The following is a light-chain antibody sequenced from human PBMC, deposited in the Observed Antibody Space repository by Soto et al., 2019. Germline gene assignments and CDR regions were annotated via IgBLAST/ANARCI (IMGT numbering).Light chain of an antibody. J-gene: IGKJ1*01. CDR3: QQYYSTPTCP. CDR1: QSVLYSSNNKNY. CDR2: WAS. V-gene: IGKV4-1*01. Sequence: DIVMTQSPDSLAVSLGERATINCKSSQSVLYSSNNKNYLAWYQQKPGQPPKLLIYWASTRESGVPDRCSGSGSGTDFTLTISSLQAEDVAVYYCQQYYSTPTCPFGQGTKVEIK.